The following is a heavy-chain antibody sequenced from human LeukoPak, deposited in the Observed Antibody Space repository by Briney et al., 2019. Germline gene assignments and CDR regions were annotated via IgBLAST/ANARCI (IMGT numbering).Heavy chain of an antibody. V-gene: IGHV4-39*01. CDR1: GGSINSGSHY. D-gene: IGHD3-16*01. Sequence: SETLSLTCTVSGGSINSGSHYWGWLRQPPGKGLEWIGSIYYTGKTYYNPSLKSRATMSVDTSKNHFSLTLSSVTAADTAVYYCARQLGEYSDYWGQGTLVTVSS. CDR2: IYYTGKT. J-gene: IGHJ4*02. CDR3: ARQLGEYSDY.